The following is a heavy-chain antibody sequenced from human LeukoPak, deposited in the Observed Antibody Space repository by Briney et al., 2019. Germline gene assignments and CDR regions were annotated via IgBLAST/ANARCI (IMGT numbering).Heavy chain of an antibody. CDR2: IYYSGST. CDR3: ARRHSFWSGYYPFDY. J-gene: IGHJ4*02. D-gene: IGHD3-3*01. Sequence: ASETLSLTCTVSGGSISSYYWSWIRQPPGKGLEWIGYIYYSGSTNYNPSLKSRVTISVDTSKNQFSLKLSSVTAADTAVYYCARRHSFWSGYYPFDYWGQGTLVTVSS. CDR1: GGSISSYY. V-gene: IGHV4-59*08.